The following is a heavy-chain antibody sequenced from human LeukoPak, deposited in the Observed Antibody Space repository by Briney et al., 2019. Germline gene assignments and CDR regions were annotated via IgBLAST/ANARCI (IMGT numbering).Heavy chain of an antibody. J-gene: IGHJ4*02. CDR3: ARDFNCYGSGSFPDY. Sequence: ASVKVSCKASGYTFTGYYMHWVRQAPGQGLAWMGWINPNSGGTNYAQKFQGRVTMTRDTSISTAYMELSRLRSDDTAVYYCARDFNCYGSGSFPDYWGQGTLVTVSS. CDR1: GYTFTGYY. V-gene: IGHV1-2*02. CDR2: INPNSGGT. D-gene: IGHD3-10*01.